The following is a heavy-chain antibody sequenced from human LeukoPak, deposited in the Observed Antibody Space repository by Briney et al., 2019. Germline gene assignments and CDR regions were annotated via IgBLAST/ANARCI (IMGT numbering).Heavy chain of an antibody. CDR3: ARGKSDY. V-gene: IGHV3-21*01. CDR2: ISSSSSYI. Sequence: GGSLRLSCAASGFTFSSYSMNWVRQAPGKGLEWVSSISSSSSYICYADSVKGRFTISRDNAKNSLYLQMNSLRAEDTAVYYCARGKSDYWGQGTLVTVSS. J-gene: IGHJ4*02. CDR1: GFTFSSYS.